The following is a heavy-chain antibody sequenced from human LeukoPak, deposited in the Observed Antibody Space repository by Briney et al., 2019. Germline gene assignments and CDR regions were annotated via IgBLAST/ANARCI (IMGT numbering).Heavy chain of an antibody. CDR3: AKKMATGSFDY. CDR2: VSGSGGTT. CDR1: EFIFSSYA. D-gene: IGHD5-24*01. J-gene: IGHJ4*02. V-gene: IGHV3-23*01. Sequence: PGGSLRLSCAASEFIFSSYAMSWVRRAPGKGLEWVSIVSGSGGTTYYADSVKGRFTISRDNSKNTLYLQMNSLRAEDTAVYYCAKKMATGSFDYWGQGTLVAVSS.